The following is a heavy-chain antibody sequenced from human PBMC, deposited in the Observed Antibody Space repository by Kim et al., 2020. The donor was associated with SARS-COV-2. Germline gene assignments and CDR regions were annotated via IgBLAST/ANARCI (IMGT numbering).Heavy chain of an antibody. V-gene: IGHV5-51*01. D-gene: IGHD1-26*01. CDR3: ARAPSGTLSPYYFDF. Sequence: PPFQGKVTISADDSISTAYVQWSSLKASDTAIYYCARAPSGTLSPYYFDFWGQGTLVTVSS. J-gene: IGHJ4*02.